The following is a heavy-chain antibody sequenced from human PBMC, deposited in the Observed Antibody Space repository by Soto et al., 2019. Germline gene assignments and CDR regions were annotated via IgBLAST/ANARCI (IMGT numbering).Heavy chain of an antibody. D-gene: IGHD3-22*01. CDR1: GFTFSSYE. CDR2: ISSSGSTI. J-gene: IGHJ4*02. V-gene: IGHV3-48*03. Sequence: GGSLRLSCAASGFTFSSYEMNWVRQAPGKGLEWVSYISSSGSTIYYADSVKRRFTISRDNAKNSLYLQMNSLRAEDTAVYYCARDWGSHKYYYDSSGYSRHHYWGQGTLVTVSS. CDR3: ARDWGSHKYYYDSSGYSRHHY.